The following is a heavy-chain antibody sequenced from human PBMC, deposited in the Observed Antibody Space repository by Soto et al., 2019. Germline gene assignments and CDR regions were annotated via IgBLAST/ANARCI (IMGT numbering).Heavy chain of an antibody. CDR3: AMRIAAAGTRGVYYYYGMDV. J-gene: IGHJ6*02. V-gene: IGHV3-30*03. CDR1: GFTFSSHG. D-gene: IGHD6-13*01. CDR2: ISYDGSKK. Sequence: GGSLRLSCAASGFTFSSHGMPWVRQAPGKGLEWVAVISYDGSKKYYADSVKGRFTISRDNSENTRYLQMNSLRGEDTAVYYCAMRIAAAGTRGVYYYYGMDVWGQGTTVTVSS.